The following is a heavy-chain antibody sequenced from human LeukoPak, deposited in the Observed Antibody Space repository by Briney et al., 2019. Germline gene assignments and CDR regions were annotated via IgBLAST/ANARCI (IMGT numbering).Heavy chain of an antibody. Sequence: GESLKISCQGSGYSFTSYWIGWVRQLPGRGPEGRGIIYPGDSDTRYSPSFQGQVTISADKSISTAYLQCSRLKASDTAMYYCARHSLEGLAAAGDYWGQGTLVTVSS. CDR3: ARHSLEGLAAAGDY. J-gene: IGHJ4*02. D-gene: IGHD6-13*01. CDR1: GYSFTSYW. V-gene: IGHV5-51*01. CDR2: IYPGDSDT.